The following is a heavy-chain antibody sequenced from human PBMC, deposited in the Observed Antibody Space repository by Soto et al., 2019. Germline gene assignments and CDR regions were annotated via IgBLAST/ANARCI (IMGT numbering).Heavy chain of an antibody. J-gene: IGHJ6*02. CDR1: GGTFSSYT. Sequence: QVQLVQSGAEVKKPGSSVKVSCKSSGGTFSSYTIAWVRQAPGQGLEWMGGIIPIFGTTNYAQKFQGRVTITTDKSTTTAYMELSSLRFQDTAIYWCASSGLVPRIYCYYEMDVWGQGTTVTVSS. D-gene: IGHD6-19*01. CDR2: IIPIFGTT. CDR3: ASSGLVPRIYCYYEMDV. V-gene: IGHV1-69*06.